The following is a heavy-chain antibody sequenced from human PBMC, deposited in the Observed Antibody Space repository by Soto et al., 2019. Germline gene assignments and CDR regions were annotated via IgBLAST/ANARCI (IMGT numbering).Heavy chain of an antibody. D-gene: IGHD1-26*01. V-gene: IGHV1-18*01. CDR3: ERVVFPGNGIFDS. CDR1: GYTFASYG. Sequence: QVQLVQSGAEVKKPGASVKVSCKASGYTFASYGISWVRQAPGQGLEWMGWITGHNGNTNYPQKFQDGVTMTTHTPPSPAYMDAWRLKCDDRPLYYCERVVFPGNGIFDSSSEATL. CDR2: ITGHNGNT. J-gene: IGHJ4*02.